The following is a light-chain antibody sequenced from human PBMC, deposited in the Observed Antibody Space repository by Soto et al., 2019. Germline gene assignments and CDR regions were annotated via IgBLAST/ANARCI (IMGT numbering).Light chain of an antibody. CDR1: QSGSSNY. J-gene: IGKJ5*01. Sequence: VLTQSPGTLYLSPGERASLSCRASQSGSSNYLAWYQQKPGQAPRLLIYGASNRATGFPARFSGSGSGTDFTLTISSLEPEDFAVYYCQQRSNWPLTLGQGTRLEIK. CDR2: GAS. V-gene: IGKV3D-20*02. CDR3: QQRSNWPLT.